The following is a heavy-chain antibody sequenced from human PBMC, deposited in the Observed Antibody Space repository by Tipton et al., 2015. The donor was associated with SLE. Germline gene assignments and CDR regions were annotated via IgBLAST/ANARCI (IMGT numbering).Heavy chain of an antibody. V-gene: IGHV4-59*11. J-gene: IGHJ2*01. CDR2: IYYTGGT. CDR1: GGSISSHY. D-gene: IGHD6-19*01. CDR3: ARRLPVAGQYWYFDL. Sequence: TLSLTCTVSGGSISSHYRSWIRQPPGKGLEWIGYIYYTGGTNYNLSLKSRVTISVDTSKNQFSPKLNSVTAADTAVYYCARRLPVAGQYWYFDLWGRGTLVTVSS.